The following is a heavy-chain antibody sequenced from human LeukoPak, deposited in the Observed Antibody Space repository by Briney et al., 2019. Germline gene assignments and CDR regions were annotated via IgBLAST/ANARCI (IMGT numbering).Heavy chain of an antibody. J-gene: IGHJ4*02. V-gene: IGHV4-34*01. D-gene: IGHD3-10*01. CDR2: INHSGRT. CDR3: ARAQVLWFGKLSVPQSFDH. CDR1: GESFSDYY. Sequence: SETLSLICAVSGESFSDYYWTWIRQSPLKGLEWIGEINHSGRTYYNPSLKSRVTISVDTSKNQFSLMLTSMTAADAAVYYCARAQVLWFGKLSVPQSFDHWGQGTLVTVSS.